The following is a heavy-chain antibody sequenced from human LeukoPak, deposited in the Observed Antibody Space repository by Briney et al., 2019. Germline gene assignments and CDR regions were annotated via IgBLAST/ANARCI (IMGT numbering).Heavy chain of an antibody. CDR3: ARQADTAMITGGFYFDY. Sequence: SETLSLTCTVSGGSISSYYWSWIRQPPGKGLEWIGYIYYSGSTNYNPSLKSRVTISVDTSENQFSLRLSSVTAADTAVYYCARQADTAMITGGFYFDYWGQGTLVTVSS. D-gene: IGHD5-18*01. CDR1: GGSISSYY. V-gene: IGHV4-59*08. CDR2: IYYSGST. J-gene: IGHJ4*02.